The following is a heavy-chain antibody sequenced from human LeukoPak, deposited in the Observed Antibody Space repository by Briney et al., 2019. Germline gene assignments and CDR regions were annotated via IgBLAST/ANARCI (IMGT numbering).Heavy chain of an antibody. CDR1: GYTFTDYY. CDR3: ARGSPSRERQPFHF. CDR2: IKPNSGGT. D-gene: IGHD5-18*01. Sequence: ASVKVSCKASGYTFTDYYIHRVRQAPGPGLGWMGWIKPNSGGTKYAQKFQGRVTLTRDTSISSAHMDLSSLRSADTAVYYCARGSPSRERQPFHFWGQGAMVTVSS. J-gene: IGHJ3*01. V-gene: IGHV1-2*02.